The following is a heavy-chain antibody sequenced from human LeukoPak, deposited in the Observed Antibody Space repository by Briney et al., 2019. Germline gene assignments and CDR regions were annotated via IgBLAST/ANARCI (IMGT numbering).Heavy chain of an antibody. CDR3: ARHYGP. Sequence: SDTLSLTCAVYGGSISGYYWGWARQPPGKGLEWIGEINHSGSTNYNPSLKSRVTISVDTSKNQFSLKLSSVTAADTAVYYCARHYGPWGQGTLVTVSS. V-gene: IGHV4-34*01. CDR1: GGSISGYY. D-gene: IGHD3-16*01. J-gene: IGHJ5*02. CDR2: INHSGST.